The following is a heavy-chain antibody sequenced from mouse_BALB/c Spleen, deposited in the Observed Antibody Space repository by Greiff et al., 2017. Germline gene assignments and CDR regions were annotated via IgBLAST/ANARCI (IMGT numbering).Heavy chain of an antibody. J-gene: IGHJ2*01. CDR3: SSPGTSYYFDY. CDR1: GYTFTSSW. CDR2: IDPYDSET. Sequence: QVQLQQPGSVLVRPGASVKLSCKASGYTFTSSWMHWAKQRPGQGLEWIGRIDPYDSETHYNQKFKDKAILTVDKASSTVYMQLSSLTSEDSAVSYCSSPGTSYYFDYWGQGTTLTVSS. V-gene: IGHV1-74*01.